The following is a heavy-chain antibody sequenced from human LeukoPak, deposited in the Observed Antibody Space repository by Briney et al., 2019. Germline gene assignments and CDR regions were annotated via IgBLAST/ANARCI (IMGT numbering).Heavy chain of an antibody. V-gene: IGHV3-23*01. CDR3: ARGGSYLSAFDI. D-gene: IGHD1-26*01. CDR1: GFTFSGYG. CDR2: ISGSGGST. Sequence: PGGSLRLPCAASGFTFSGYGMSWVRQAPGKGLEWVSVISGSGGSTYYADSVKGRFTISRDNSKNTLYLQMNSLRGEDTAVYYCARGGSYLSAFDIWGQGTMVTVSS. J-gene: IGHJ3*02.